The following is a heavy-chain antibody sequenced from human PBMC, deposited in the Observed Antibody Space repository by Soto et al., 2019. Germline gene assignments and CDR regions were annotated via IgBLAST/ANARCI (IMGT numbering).Heavy chain of an antibody. CDR1: GCPISSHY. D-gene: IGHD3-22*01. Sequence: PSETLSLTCTVSGCPISSHYWSWIRQPPGHCLEWIGYIYDSGSTNYNPSLRSRATISVDTSKNQFSLKLASVSAADTAVYYCAREIDYYDSSGLEGYYFDYWGQGTLVTVS. CDR2: IYDSGST. V-gene: IGHV4-59*11. J-gene: IGHJ4*02. CDR3: AREIDYYDSSGLEGYYFDY.